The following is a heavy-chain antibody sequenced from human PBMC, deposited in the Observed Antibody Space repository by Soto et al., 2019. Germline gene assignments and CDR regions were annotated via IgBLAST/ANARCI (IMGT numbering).Heavy chain of an antibody. CDR3: ASGQVGATTLFDR. J-gene: IGHJ5*02. Sequence: TLSLTCTVSGASIRSGGYYWSWIRQDPGKGLEWLGYIYDNGTTYYDPSVKSRVAISRDTSKNQFSLKMTSLTAADTAIYYCASGQVGATTLFDRWGQGTKVT. D-gene: IGHD1-26*01. CDR1: GASIRSGGYY. CDR2: IYDNGTT. V-gene: IGHV4-31*03.